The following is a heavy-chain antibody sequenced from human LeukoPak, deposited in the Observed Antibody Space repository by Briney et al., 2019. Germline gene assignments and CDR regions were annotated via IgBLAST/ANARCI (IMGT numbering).Heavy chain of an antibody. Sequence: GESLDISFKGSGYSFTTYWIGWVRQIPGKGLEWMGIIYPGDSHTMYSPSFRGQVTMSADKSISTAYLQWSSLKASDTAMYYCARLLGSSSSSWASFDYWGQETLVPVSS. V-gene: IGHV5-51*01. D-gene: IGHD6-13*01. CDR3: ARLLGSSSSSWASFDY. CDR2: IYPGDSHT. J-gene: IGHJ4*02. CDR1: GYSFTTYW.